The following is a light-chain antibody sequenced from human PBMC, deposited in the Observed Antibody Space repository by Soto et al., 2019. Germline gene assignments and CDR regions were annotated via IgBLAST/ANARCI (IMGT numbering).Light chain of an antibody. CDR1: QSISSY. CDR3: HQNYPLFT. CDR2: AAS. V-gene: IGKV1-39*01. Sequence: DIQMTQSPSSLSASVGDRVTITCRASQSISSYLNWYQQKPGKAPKLLIYAASSLQSGVPSRFSGSGSGTDLTLTISSRQPDGFATNYWHQNYPLFTFGPETKVDI. J-gene: IGKJ3*01.